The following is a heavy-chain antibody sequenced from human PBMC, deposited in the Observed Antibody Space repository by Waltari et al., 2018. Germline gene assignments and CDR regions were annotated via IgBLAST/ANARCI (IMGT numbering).Heavy chain of an antibody. CDR2: IRSKANSYAT. J-gene: IGHJ4*02. Sequence: EVQLVESGGGLVQPGGALTLSCAASGFTFSGSAMQRVRQASGKGLEWVGRIRSKANSYATAYAASVKGRFTISRDDSKNTAYLQMNSLNTEDTAVYYCTTQIPGYGGNPNWGQGTLVTVSS. CDR3: TTQIPGYGGNPN. D-gene: IGHD4-17*01. CDR1: GFTFSGSA. V-gene: IGHV3-73*02.